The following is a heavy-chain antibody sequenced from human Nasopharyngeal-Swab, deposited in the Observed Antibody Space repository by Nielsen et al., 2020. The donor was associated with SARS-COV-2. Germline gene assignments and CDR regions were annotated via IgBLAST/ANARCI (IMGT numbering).Heavy chain of an antibody. CDR1: GFTFSSYS. CDR3: ARDCGGDCYMDY. V-gene: IGHV3-21*01. D-gene: IGHD2-21*02. J-gene: IGHJ4*02. CDR2: ISSSSSYI. Sequence: GGSLRLSCAASGFTFSSYSMNWVRQAPGKGLEWVSSISSSSSYIYYADSVKGRFTISGDNAKNSLYLQMNSLRAEDTAVYYCARDCGGDCYMDYWGQGTLVTVSS.